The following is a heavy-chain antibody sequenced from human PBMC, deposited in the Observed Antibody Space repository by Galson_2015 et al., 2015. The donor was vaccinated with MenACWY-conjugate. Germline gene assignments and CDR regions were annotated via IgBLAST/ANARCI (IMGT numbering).Heavy chain of an antibody. CDR2: INHSGST. Sequence: ETLSLTCAVYGGSFSGYYWSWTRQPPGKGLEWIGEINHSGSTNYNPSLKSRVTISVDTSKNQFSLKLSSVTAADTAVYYCARDMDDSSGYYEDYWGQGTLVTVSS. CDR1: GGSFSGYY. J-gene: IGHJ4*02. V-gene: IGHV4-34*01. D-gene: IGHD3-22*01. CDR3: ARDMDDSSGYYEDY.